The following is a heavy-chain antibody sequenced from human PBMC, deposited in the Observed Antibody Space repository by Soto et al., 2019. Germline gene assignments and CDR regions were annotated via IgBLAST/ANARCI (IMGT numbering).Heavy chain of an antibody. D-gene: IGHD3-9*01. CDR2: FDPEDGET. CDR3: ATGGSVLRYFDWSLVMDV. V-gene: IGHV1-24*01. J-gene: IGHJ6*02. CDR1: RYTLKELS. Sequence: ASAKVSCTASRYTLKELSMHLVRQAPGKGLEWMGGFDPEDGETIYAQKFQGRVTMTEDTSTDTAYMELSSLRSEDTAVYYCATGGSVLRYFDWSLVMDVWGQGTTVTVSS.